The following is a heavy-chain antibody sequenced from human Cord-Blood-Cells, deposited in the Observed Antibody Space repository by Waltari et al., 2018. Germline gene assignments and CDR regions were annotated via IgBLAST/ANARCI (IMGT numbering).Heavy chain of an antibody. V-gene: IGHV4-38-2*01. CDR3: AKQDYGDYVWY. J-gene: IGHJ4*02. D-gene: IGHD4-17*01. CDR1: GYSISSGYY. CDR2: IYHSGST. Sequence: QVQLQESGPGLVKPSETLSLTCAVSGYSISSGYYWGWIRQPPGKGLEWIGSIYHSGSTYYNPSLKSRVTISVDTSKNQFSLKLSSVTAADMAVYYCAKQDYGDYVWYWGQGTLVTVSS.